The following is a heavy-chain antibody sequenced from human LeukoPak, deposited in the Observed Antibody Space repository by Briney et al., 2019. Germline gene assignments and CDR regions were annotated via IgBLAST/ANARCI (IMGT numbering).Heavy chain of an antibody. D-gene: IGHD7-27*01. Sequence: VGSLRLSCAASGFTFSSYGMHWVRQAPGKGLEWVAVIWYDGSNKYYADSVKGRFTISRDNSKNTLYLQMNSLRAEDTAVYYCAKEGLTGDYFDYWGQGTLVTVSS. V-gene: IGHV3-33*06. CDR2: IWYDGSNK. J-gene: IGHJ4*02. CDR1: GFTFSSYG. CDR3: AKEGLTGDYFDY.